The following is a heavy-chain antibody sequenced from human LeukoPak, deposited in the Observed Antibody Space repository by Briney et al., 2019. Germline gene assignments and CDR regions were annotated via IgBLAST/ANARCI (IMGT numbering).Heavy chain of an antibody. J-gene: IGHJ4*02. V-gene: IGHV3-23*01. D-gene: IGHD3-22*01. CDR3: AKVEYYYDSSGYYFDY. Sequence: PRGSLRLSCAASGFTFSIYVMSWVRQAPGKGLEWVSTISGGASGTHYADSVKGRFTISSDNSKNTLYLQMNSLRAEDTAVYYCAKVEYYYDSSGYYFDYWGQGTLVTVSS. CDR1: GFTFSIYV. CDR2: ISGGASGT.